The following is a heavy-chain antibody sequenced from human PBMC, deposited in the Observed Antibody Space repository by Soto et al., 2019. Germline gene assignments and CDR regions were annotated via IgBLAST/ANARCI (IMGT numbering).Heavy chain of an antibody. V-gene: IGHV4-59*01. CDR1: GGSISSYY. D-gene: IGHD2-2*01. CDR3: ARADWDIVVVPAAMGYFDY. CDR2: IYYSGST. J-gene: IGHJ4*02. Sequence: PSETLSLTCTVSGGSISSYYWSWIRQPPGKGLEWIGYIYYSGSTNYNPSLKSRVTISVDTSKNQFSLKLSSVTAADTAVYYCARADWDIVVVPAAMGYFDYWGQGTLVTVS.